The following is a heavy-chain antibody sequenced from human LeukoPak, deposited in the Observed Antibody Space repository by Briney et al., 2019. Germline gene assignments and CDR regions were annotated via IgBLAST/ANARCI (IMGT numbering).Heavy chain of an antibody. Sequence: GESLKISCKGSGYSVTSYWIGYVRQMPGKDLEWMGIIYPGDSDTRYSPSFQGQVTISADKSISTAYLQWSSLKASDTAMYYCARHDSGSYHSDFQHWGQGTLVTVSS. V-gene: IGHV5-51*01. CDR3: ARHDSGSYHSDFQH. CDR1: GYSVTSYW. CDR2: IYPGDSDT. D-gene: IGHD1-26*01. J-gene: IGHJ1*01.